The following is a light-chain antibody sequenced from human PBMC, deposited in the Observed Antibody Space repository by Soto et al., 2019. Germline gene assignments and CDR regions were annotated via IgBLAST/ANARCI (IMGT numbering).Light chain of an antibody. CDR2: LGS. CDR3: MQALQTPT. Sequence: DIVMTQSPLSLSVTPGEPASISCRSSQSLLHSNGYNYSDWYMQKPGQSPQVLIYLGSNRASGVPDRFSGSGSGTDFTLEISRVEAEDVGVYYCMQALQTPTFGGGTKVEIK. V-gene: IGKV2-28*01. CDR1: QSLLHSNGYNY. J-gene: IGKJ4*01.